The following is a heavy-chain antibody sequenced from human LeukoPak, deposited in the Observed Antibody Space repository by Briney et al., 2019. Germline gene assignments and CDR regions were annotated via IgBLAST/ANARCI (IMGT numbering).Heavy chain of an antibody. CDR3: ARVLVVVPREQHRKIWCDP. V-gene: IGHV4-34*01. CDR1: GGSFSGYY. CDR2: INHSGST. D-gene: IGHD2-2*01. Sequence: SETLSLTCAVYGGSFSGYYWSWIRQPPGKGLEWIGEINHSGSTNYNPSLKSRVTISVDTSKNQFSLKLSSVTAADTAVSYCARVLVVVPREQHRKIWCDPWGQGTLVTVSS. J-gene: IGHJ5*02.